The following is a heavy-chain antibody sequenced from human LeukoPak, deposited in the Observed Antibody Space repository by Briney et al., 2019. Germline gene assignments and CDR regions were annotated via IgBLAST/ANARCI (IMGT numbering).Heavy chain of an antibody. D-gene: IGHD2-2*01. V-gene: IGHV3-23*01. CDR3: AKDSLGVVPALDWFDP. CDR1: GFTFSSYA. Sequence: GGSLRLSCAASGFTFSSYAMSWVRQAPGKGLEWVSAISGSGGSTYYADSVKGRFTISRDNSKNTLYLQMSSLRAEDTAVYYCAKDSLGVVPALDWFDPWGQGTLVTVSS. J-gene: IGHJ5*02. CDR2: ISGSGGST.